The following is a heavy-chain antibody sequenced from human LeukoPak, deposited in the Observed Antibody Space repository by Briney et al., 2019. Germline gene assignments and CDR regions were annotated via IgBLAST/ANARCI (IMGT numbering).Heavy chain of an antibody. CDR3: VRDLGGRSGH. CDR1: GFTFSSNW. J-gene: IGHJ4*02. D-gene: IGHD1-26*01. V-gene: IGHV3-74*01. Sequence: HTGGSLRLSCAASGFTFSSNWMHWVRKAPGKGLVWVSRINEDGSTTNYADSVKGRSTIFRDNAKNTLYLQMNSLRAEDTAVYYCVRDLGGRSGHWGQGTLVTVSS. CDR2: INEDGSTT.